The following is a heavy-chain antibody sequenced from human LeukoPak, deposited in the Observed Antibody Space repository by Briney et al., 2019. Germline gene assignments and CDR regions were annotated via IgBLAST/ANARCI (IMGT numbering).Heavy chain of an antibody. D-gene: IGHD3-10*01. J-gene: IGHJ2*01. V-gene: IGHV4-30-4*01. CDR1: GGSISSGDYH. CDR3: ARGNYGSGSYADYWYFDL. Sequence: PSQTLSLTCTVSGGSISSGDYHWSWIRQPPGKGLEWIGYIYYSGSTYYNPSLKSRVTISVDTSKNQFSLKLSSVTAADTAVYHCARGNYGSGSYADYWYFDLWGRGTLVTVSS. CDR2: IYYSGST.